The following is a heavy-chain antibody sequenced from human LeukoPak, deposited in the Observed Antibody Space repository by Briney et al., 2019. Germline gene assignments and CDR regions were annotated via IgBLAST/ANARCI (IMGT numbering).Heavy chain of an antibody. Sequence: GGSLRLSCAASGFTFSSYWMHWVRQAPGKGLVWVSRIYSDGNTTNYADSVKGRFTISRDNAKNTLYLQMNSLRAEDTAVYYCAKDRPDGMDVWGKGTTVTVSS. CDR3: AKDRPDGMDV. CDR2: IYSDGNTT. J-gene: IGHJ6*04. V-gene: IGHV3-74*01. CDR1: GFTFSSYW.